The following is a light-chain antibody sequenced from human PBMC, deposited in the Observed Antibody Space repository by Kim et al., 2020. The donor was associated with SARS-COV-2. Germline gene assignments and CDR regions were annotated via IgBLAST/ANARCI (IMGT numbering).Light chain of an antibody. V-gene: IGKV3-15*01. CDR3: QRYDNWPWA. CDR2: DAF. Sequence: EIVMTQSPATLSVSPGERVTLSCRASQSISSSLAWYQHKPGQPPRLLIYDAFNRATGVPARFSVSGSGTEFTITISSLQSEDFAVYYCQRYDNWPWAFGQGTKVDI. J-gene: IGKJ1*01. CDR1: QSISSS.